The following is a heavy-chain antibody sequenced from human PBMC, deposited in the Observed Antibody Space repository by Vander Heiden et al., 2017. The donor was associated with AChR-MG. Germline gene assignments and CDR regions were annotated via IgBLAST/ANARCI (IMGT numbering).Heavy chain of an antibody. CDR3: AREVVYTVPSAIMDV. CDR2: ISSEYVNTK. J-gene: IGHJ6*03. V-gene: IGHV3-30*14. Sequence: QVQLEESGGGVVQPGSSLRPSCGAPGFSLNMFGVHWVRQAPGKWLQLVAFISSEYVNTKYYADSVKGRFTLSRYRSQSTVSLHMSSLRSEDTAIYFCAREVVYTVPSAIMDVWGKGTTVTVSS. CDR1: GFSLNMFG. D-gene: IGHD2-2*01.